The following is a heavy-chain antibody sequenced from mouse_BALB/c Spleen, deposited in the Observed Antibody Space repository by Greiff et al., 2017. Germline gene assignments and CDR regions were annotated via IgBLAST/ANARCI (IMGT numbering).Heavy chain of an antibody. CDR2: IDPENGNT. V-gene: IGHV14-1*02. D-gene: IGHD1-1*01. J-gene: IGHJ2*01. Sequence: EVQLQQSGAELVRPGALVKLSCKASGFNINDYYMHWVKQRPEQGLEWIGWIDPENGNTIYDPKLQGKASITADTSSNTAYLQLSSLTSEDTAVYYCARHGTEVEGYWGQGTTLTVSS. CDR1: GFNINDYY. CDR3: ARHGTEVEGY.